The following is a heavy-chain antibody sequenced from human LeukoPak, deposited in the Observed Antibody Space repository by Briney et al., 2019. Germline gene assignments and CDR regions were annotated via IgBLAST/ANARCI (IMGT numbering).Heavy chain of an antibody. CDR2: IHSDGST. J-gene: IGHJ3*02. Sequence: GGSLRLSCAASGFIVSSNYMSWIRQAPGKGLEGVSIIHSDGSTYYADSMKGRCTISRDNLKNVLYLQMNSLKVEDTALYYCARGLFLSGYLDASDIWGQGTVVTVSS. CDR1: GFIVSSNY. V-gene: IGHV3-53*01. CDR3: ARGLFLSGYLDASDI. D-gene: IGHD3-22*01.